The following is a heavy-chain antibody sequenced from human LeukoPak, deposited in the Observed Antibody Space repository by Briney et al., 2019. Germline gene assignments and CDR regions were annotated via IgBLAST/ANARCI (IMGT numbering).Heavy chain of an antibody. CDR3: ARVYSSGWYTGIDY. V-gene: IGHV1-8*02. D-gene: IGHD6-19*01. CDR1: GYSFTSHY. Sequence: ASVKVSCKASGYSFTSHYMHWVRQATGQGLEWMGWMNPNSGNTGYAQKFQGRVTMTRNTSISTAYMELSSLRSEDTAVYYCARVYSSGWYTGIDYWGQGTLVTVSS. J-gene: IGHJ4*02. CDR2: MNPNSGNT.